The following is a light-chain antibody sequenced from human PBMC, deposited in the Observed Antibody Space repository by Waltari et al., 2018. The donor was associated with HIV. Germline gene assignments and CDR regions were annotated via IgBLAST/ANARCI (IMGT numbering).Light chain of an antibody. CDR1: QSVLYNSNNKNH. J-gene: IGKJ3*01. Sequence: DIVLTQSPDSLAVSPGERATIHCKSSQSVLYNSNNKNHLAWYQQKPGQPPKLLIYWASARESGVPDRFSGSGSVTDFTLTISSLQAEDVAVYYCQQYYSIPFTFGPGTKVDVK. CDR2: WAS. CDR3: QQYYSIPFT. V-gene: IGKV4-1*01.